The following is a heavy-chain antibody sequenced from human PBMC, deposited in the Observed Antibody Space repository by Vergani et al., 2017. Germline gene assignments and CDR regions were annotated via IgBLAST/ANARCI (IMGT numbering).Heavy chain of an antibody. V-gene: IGHV4-4*03. D-gene: IGHD6-13*01. CDR2: IYHSGST. CDR3: ARGSRAAGYSGPDS. Sequence: QVQLQESGPGLVKPPGTLSLTCAVSGGSISGTNWWSWVRQSPGKGLEWIGEIYHSGSTNYNPSLKSRVTISVDKSKNQFSLKLSSVTAADTAVYYCARGSRAAGYSGPDSWGQGTRVTVSS. CDR1: GGSISGTNW. J-gene: IGHJ4*02.